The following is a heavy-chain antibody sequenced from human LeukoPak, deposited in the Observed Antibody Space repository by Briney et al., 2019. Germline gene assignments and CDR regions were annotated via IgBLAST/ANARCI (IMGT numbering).Heavy chain of an antibody. D-gene: IGHD3-10*02. V-gene: IGHV3-7*01. CDR2: IKQDGSEK. CDR3: AELGITMIGGV. J-gene: IGHJ6*01. Sequence: GGSLRLSCAASGFTFSSYWMSWVRQAPGKGLEWAANIKQDGSEKYYVDSVKGRFTISRDNAKNSLYLQMNSLRAEDTAVYYCAELGITMIGGVWGKETTLTISS. CDR1: GFTFSSYW.